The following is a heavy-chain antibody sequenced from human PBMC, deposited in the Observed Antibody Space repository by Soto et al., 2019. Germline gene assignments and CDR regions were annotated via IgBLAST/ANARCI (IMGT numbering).Heavy chain of an antibody. CDR2: ISGSGGST. D-gene: IGHD1-26*01. V-gene: IGHV3-23*01. CDR1: GFTFSSYA. Sequence: EVQLLESGGGLVQPGGSLRLSCAASGFTFSSYAMSWVRQAPGKGLEWVSAISGSGGSTYYADSVKGRFTISRDNSKNTLYLPMNSLGAEDTAVYYCAKVEWELPNYFDYWGQGTLVTVSS. J-gene: IGHJ4*02. CDR3: AKVEWELPNYFDY.